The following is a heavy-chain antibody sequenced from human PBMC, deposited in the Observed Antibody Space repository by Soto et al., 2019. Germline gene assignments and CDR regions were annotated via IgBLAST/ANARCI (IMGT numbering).Heavy chain of an antibody. CDR2: ISSASNTI. D-gene: IGHD3-3*01. V-gene: IGHV3-48*02. CDR3: ATSSLGDHYDCWGDYPCAGMDV. CDR1: GFTFSPYS. Sequence: EAQLVESGGALVQPGGSLRLSCVASGFTFSPYSMSWVRQAPGKGLEWVSYISSASNTIHYAVSVRSRFTISRNNAKNSLYLQMNSLRDEETAVYYCATSSLGDHYDCWGDYPCAGMDVWGLGTTVTVSS. J-gene: IGHJ6*02.